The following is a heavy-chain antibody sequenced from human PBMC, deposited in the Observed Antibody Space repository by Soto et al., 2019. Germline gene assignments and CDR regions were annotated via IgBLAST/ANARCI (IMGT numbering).Heavy chain of an antibody. CDR1: GFTFSSYG. V-gene: IGHV3-30*18. D-gene: IGHD1-7*01. CDR2: ISYDGSNK. CDR3: AKDRRNWNYDY. Sequence: GGSLRLSCAASGFTFSSYGMHWVRQAPGKGLEWVAVISYDGSNKYYADSVKGRFTISRDNSKNTLYLQMNSLRAEDTAVYYCAKDRRNWNYDYWGQGTLVTVSS. J-gene: IGHJ4*02.